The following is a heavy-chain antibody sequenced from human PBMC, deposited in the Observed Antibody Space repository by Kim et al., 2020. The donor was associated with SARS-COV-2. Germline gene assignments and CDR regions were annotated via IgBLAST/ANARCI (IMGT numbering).Heavy chain of an antibody. J-gene: IGHJ5*02. Sequence: SETLSLTCTVSGGSISSGGYYWSWIRQHPGKGLEWIGYIYYSGSTYYNPSLKSRVTISVDTSKNQFSLKLSSVTAADTDVYYCARNIGITMIVVVTGWFDRWGQRNHGTGSS. CDR1: GGSISSGGYY. CDR3: ARNIGITMIVVVTGWFDR. D-gene: IGHD3-22*01. V-gene: IGHV4-31*03. CDR2: IYYSGST.